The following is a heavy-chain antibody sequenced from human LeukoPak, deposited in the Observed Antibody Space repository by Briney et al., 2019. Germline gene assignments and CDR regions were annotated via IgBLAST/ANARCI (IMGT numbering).Heavy chain of an antibody. Sequence: ASVKVSCKGSGYTFTGYYMHWVRQATGQGLEWMGWMNPNSGNTGYAQKFQGRVTMARNTSISTAYMELSSLRSEDTAVYYCAREDRGVLIVDYWGQGTLVTVSS. J-gene: IGHJ4*02. V-gene: IGHV1-8*02. D-gene: IGHD3-10*01. CDR2: MNPNSGNT. CDR1: GYTFTGYY. CDR3: AREDRGVLIVDY.